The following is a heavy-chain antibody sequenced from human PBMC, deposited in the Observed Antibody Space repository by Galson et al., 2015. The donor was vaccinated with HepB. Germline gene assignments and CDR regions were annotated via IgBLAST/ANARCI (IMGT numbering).Heavy chain of an antibody. Sequence: SVKVSCKASGGTFSHYLIAWVRQTPGQGLEWMGGIIPSLGRANFAQTFQGRVTITSDQSTSTAYMELSSLRSEDTAVYYCARVTDGSTYYGAFDIWGQGTMVTVSS. CDR1: GGTFSHYL. J-gene: IGHJ3*02. CDR2: IIPSLGRA. D-gene: IGHD3-10*01. CDR3: ARVTDGSTYYGAFDI. V-gene: IGHV1-69*10.